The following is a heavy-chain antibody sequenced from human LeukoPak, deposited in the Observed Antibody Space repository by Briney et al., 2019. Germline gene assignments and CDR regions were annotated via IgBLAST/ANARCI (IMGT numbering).Heavy chain of an antibody. CDR2: ISSSSGYI. V-gene: IGHV3-21*01. J-gene: IGHJ4*02. CDR1: GFTFSSYS. Sequence: GGSLRLSCAASGFTFSSYSMNWVRQAPGKGLESVSSISSSSGYIYYADSVKGRFTISRDNAKNSLYLQMNSLRAEDTAVYYCARGGVGDIVVVVAAYWGQGTLVTVSS. CDR3: ARGGVGDIVVVVAAY. D-gene: IGHD2-15*01.